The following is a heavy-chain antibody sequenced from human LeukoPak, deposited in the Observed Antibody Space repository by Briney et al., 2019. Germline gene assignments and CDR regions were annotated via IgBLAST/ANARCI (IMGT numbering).Heavy chain of an antibody. CDR2: ISRTGDWT. D-gene: IGHD1-1*01. J-gene: IGHJ4*02. V-gene: IGHV3-23*01. CDR3: AKDLSYTGWSFYY. CDR1: GFTFGNNA. Sequence: GESLRLSCAASGFTFGNNAMSWVRQTPGTGLDWVSIISRTGDWTNYADSVQGRFTISRDNSKNTLYLQMNSLRAEDTAVYYRAKDLSYTGWSFYYWGQGTLVTVSS.